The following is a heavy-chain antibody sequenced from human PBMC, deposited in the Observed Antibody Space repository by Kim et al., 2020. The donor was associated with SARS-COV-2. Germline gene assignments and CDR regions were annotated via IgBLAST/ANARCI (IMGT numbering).Heavy chain of an antibody. V-gene: IGHV4-4*07. D-gene: IGHD1-26*01. CDR1: GSDINDYY. J-gene: IGHJ6*02. Sequence: SETLSLTCSVSGSDINDYYWSWVRQPAGKGLEWIGRFYNSVSDIYNPSFKSRVSMSADTSKKQFFLTLTSVTAADTATYYCVRSWKWELHVWGQGTTVTVS. CDR3: VRSWKWELHV. CDR2: FYNSVSD.